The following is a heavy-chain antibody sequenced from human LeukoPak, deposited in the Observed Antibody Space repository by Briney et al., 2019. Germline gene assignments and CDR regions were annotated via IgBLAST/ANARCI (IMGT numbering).Heavy chain of an antibody. CDR3: ARDGDMATHECWYFDL. D-gene: IGHD5-24*01. Sequence: ASVKVSCKASGSTFTSYGFSWVRQAPGQGLEWMGWISAYNGNTNYAQKLQDRVTMNTDTFTSTAYMELRSLRSDDTAVYYCARDGDMATHECWYFDLWGRGTLVTVSS. CDR1: GSTFTSYG. J-gene: IGHJ2*01. V-gene: IGHV1-18*01. CDR2: ISAYNGNT.